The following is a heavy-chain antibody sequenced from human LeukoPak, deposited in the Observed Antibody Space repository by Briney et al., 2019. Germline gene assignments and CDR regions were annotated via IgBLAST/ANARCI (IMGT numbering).Heavy chain of an antibody. Sequence: SETLSLTCTVSGGSISSYYWSWIRQPPGKGLEWIGYIYYSGSTNYNPSLKSRVTISVDTSKNQFSLKLSSVTAADTAVYYCARDQGRTLGNFDYWGQGTLVTVSS. CDR3: ARDQGRTLGNFDY. V-gene: IGHV4-59*01. CDR2: IYYSGST. D-gene: IGHD1-1*01. J-gene: IGHJ4*02. CDR1: GGSISSYY.